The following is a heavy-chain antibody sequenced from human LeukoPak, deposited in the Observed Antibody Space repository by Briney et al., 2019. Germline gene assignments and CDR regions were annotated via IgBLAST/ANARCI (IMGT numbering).Heavy chain of an antibody. CDR3: ARDRAYCSSTSCYRVNWFDP. Sequence: PSETLSLTCAVYGGSFSGYYWSWIRQPPGKGLEWIGEINHSGSTNYNPSLKSRVTISVDTSKNQFSLKLSSVTAADTAVYYCARDRAYCSSTSCYRVNWFDPWGQGTLVTVSS. D-gene: IGHD2-2*02. V-gene: IGHV4-34*01. CDR1: GGSFSGYY. CDR2: INHSGST. J-gene: IGHJ5*02.